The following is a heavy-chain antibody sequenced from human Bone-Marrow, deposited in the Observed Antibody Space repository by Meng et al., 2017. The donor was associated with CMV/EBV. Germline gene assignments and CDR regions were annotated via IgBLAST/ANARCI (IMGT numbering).Heavy chain of an antibody. CDR3: ARGGWDYDFWSGYHGVMDV. D-gene: IGHD3-3*01. CDR1: GFTFSSYS. V-gene: IGHV3-48*04. J-gene: IGHJ6*02. CDR2: ISSSSSTI. Sequence: GESLKISCAASGFTFSSYSMNWVRQAPGKGLEWVSYISSSSSTIYYADSVKGRFTISRDNAKNSLYLQMNRLRAEDTAVYYCARGGWDYDFWSGYHGVMDVLGQGTTVTVSS.